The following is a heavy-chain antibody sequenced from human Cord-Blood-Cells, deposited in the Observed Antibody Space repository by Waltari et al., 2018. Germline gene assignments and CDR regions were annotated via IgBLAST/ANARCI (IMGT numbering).Heavy chain of an antibody. Sequence: EVQLVESGGGLVKPGGSLRLSCAASGFTFSSYSMNWVRQAPGKGLGWVASLSSSSSYIYYADSVKGRFTISRDNAKNSLYLQMNSLRAEDTAVYYCAREQGGYYFDYWGQGTLVTVSS. CDR1: GFTFSSYS. CDR2: LSSSSSYI. V-gene: IGHV3-21*01. CDR3: AREQGGYYFDY. D-gene: IGHD3-16*01. J-gene: IGHJ4*02.